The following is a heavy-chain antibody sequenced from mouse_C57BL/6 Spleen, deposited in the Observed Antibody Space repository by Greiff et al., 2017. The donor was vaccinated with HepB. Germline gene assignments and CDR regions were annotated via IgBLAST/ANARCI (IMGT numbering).Heavy chain of an antibody. CDR2: ISSGSSTI. Sequence: EVKLMESGGGLVKPGGSLKLSCAASGFTFSDYGMHWVRQAPEKGLEWVAYISSGSSTIYYADTVKGRFTISRDNAKNTLFLQMTSLRSEDTAMYYCAKGPYFDYWGQGTTLTVSS. CDR1: GFTFSDYG. D-gene: IGHD3-3*01. J-gene: IGHJ2*01. V-gene: IGHV5-17*01. CDR3: AKGPYFDY.